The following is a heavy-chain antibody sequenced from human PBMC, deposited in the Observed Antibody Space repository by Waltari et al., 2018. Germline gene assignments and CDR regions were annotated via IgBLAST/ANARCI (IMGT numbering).Heavy chain of an antibody. V-gene: IGHV4-31*03. J-gene: IGHJ4*02. D-gene: IGHD3-10*01. CDR2: IYYSGST. CDR1: GGSISSGGYY. CDR3: ARDPMVRGVTSYYFDY. Sequence: QVQLQESGPGLVKPSQTLSLTCTVSGGSISSGGYYWSWIRQHPGKGLEWIGYIYYSGSTYYNPSLKSRVTISVDTSKNQFSLKLSSVTAADTAVYYCARDPMVRGVTSYYFDYWGQGTLVTVSS.